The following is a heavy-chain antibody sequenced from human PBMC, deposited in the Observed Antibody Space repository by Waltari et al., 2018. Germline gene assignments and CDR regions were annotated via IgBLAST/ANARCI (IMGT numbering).Heavy chain of an antibody. J-gene: IGHJ3*02. V-gene: IGHV4-34*01. D-gene: IGHD3-22*01. CDR3: ARTPTKYYDDSSGYYAFDI. CDR2: INHSGST. CDR1: GGSFSGYY. Sequence: QVQLQQWGAGLLKPSETLSLTCAVYGGSFSGYYWSWIRQPPGKGLEWIGEINHSGSTNYNPSRKSRVTISVDTSKNQFSLKLSSVTAADTAVYYCARTPTKYYDDSSGYYAFDIWGQGTMVTVSS.